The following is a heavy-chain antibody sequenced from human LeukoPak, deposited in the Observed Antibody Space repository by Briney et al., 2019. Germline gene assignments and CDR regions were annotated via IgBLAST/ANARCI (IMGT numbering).Heavy chain of an antibody. V-gene: IGHV3-73*01. J-gene: IGHJ4*02. CDR1: GFTFSGSA. Sequence: GGSLKPSCAASGFTFSGSAMHWVRQASGKGLEWVGRIRSKANSYATAYAASVKGRFTISRDDSKNTAYLQMNSLKTEDTAVYYCIKGRTDYWGQGTLVTVSS. CDR2: IRSKANSYAT. CDR3: IKGRTDY.